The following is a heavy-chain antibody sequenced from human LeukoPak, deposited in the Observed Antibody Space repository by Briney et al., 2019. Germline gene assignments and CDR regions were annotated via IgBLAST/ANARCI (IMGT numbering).Heavy chain of an antibody. CDR1: GYTFTSYG. J-gene: IGHJ6*03. V-gene: IGHV1-18*01. CDR2: ISAYNGNT. D-gene: IGHD6-19*01. Sequence: ASVKVSCKASGYTFTSYGISWVRQAPGQGLEWMGWISAYNGNTNYAQKLQGRVTMTTDTSTGTAYMELRSLRSDDTAVYYCAXXXXXXXSGWYFHYYYYMDVWGKGTTVTISS. CDR3: AXXXXXXXSGWYFHYYYYMDV.